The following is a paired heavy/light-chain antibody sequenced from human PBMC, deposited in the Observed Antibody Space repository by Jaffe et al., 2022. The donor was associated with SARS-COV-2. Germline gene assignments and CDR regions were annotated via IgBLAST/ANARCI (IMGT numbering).Light chain of an antibody. J-gene: IGKJ1*01. CDR2: GAS. V-gene: IGKV3-20*01. CDR3: QQYGSPGT. CDR1: QSVSSSY. Sequence: EIVLTQSPGTLSLSPGERATLSCRASQSVSSSYLAWYQQKPGQAPRLLIYGASSRATGIPDRFSGSGSGTDFTLTISRLEPEDFAVYYCQQYGSPGTFGQGTKVEIK.
Heavy chain of an antibody. CDR3: AKGQTYYDILTGLWEAFDI. V-gene: IGHV3-9*01. J-gene: IGHJ3*02. CDR1: GFTFDDYA. Sequence: EVQLVESGGGLVQPGRSLRLSCAASGFTFDDYAMHWVRQAPGKGLEWVSGISWNSGSIGYADSVKGRFTISRDNAKNSLYLQMNSLRAEDTALYYCAKGQTYYDILTGLWEAFDIWGQGTMVTVSS. D-gene: IGHD3-9*01. CDR2: ISWNSGSI.